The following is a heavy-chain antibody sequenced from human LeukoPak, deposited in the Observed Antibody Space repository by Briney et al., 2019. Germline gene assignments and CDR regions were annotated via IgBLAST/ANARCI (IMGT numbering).Heavy chain of an antibody. CDR2: IYYSGST. V-gene: IGHV4-59*08. D-gene: IGHD6-13*01. J-gene: IGHJ4*02. CDR3: ARHGSSWYEKDYFDY. Sequence: SETLSLTCTVSGGSISSYYWSWIRQPPGTGLEWIGYIYYSGSTNYNPSLKSRVTISVDTSKNQFSLKLSSVTAADTAVYYCARHGSSWYEKDYFDYWGQGTLVTVSS. CDR1: GGSISSYY.